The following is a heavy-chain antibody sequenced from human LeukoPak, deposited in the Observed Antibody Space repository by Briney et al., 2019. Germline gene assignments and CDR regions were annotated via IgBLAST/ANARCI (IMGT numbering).Heavy chain of an antibody. CDR3: ARPRSSSSRYYFYGLDV. Sequence: GSLRLSCAASGFTFSSYAMSWVRQAPGKGLEWVSAISGSGGSTYYADSVKGRFTISRDSSKNTLYLQMNSLRAEDTAVYYCARPRSSSSRYYFYGLDVWGQGTTVTVSS. CDR1: GFTFSSYA. CDR2: ISGSGGST. J-gene: IGHJ6*02. V-gene: IGHV3-23*01. D-gene: IGHD6-6*01.